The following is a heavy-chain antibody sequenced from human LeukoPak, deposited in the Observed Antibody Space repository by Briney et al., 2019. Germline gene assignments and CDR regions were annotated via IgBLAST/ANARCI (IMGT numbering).Heavy chain of an antibody. V-gene: IGHV3-69-1*01. CDR3: ARESAFYYDL. CDR1: GFTFNEYG. Sequence: GGSLRLSCAASGFTFNEYGMNWVRRAPGKGLEWVSYITSSSTIYYADSVMGRFTVSRDNAKNSLYLQMNSLRAEDTAVYYCARESAFYYDLWGQGTLVTVSS. CDR2: ITSSSTI. J-gene: IGHJ4*02. D-gene: IGHD3-3*01.